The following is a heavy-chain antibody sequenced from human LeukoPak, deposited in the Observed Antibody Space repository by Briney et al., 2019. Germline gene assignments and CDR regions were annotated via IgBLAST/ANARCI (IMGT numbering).Heavy chain of an antibody. CDR3: ARDHYYDSSGYYQYYYYMDV. CDR1: GFAFSSYS. V-gene: IGHV3-48*04. D-gene: IGHD3-22*01. CDR2: ISSSSTTI. Sequence: AESLTLSSAASGFAFSSYSMNWVRQAPGKGLEWDSYISSSSTTIYYADSVKGRFTISRDNAKNSLYLQMNSLRAEDTAVYYCARDHYYDSSGYYQYYYYMDVWGKGTTVTVSS. J-gene: IGHJ6*03.